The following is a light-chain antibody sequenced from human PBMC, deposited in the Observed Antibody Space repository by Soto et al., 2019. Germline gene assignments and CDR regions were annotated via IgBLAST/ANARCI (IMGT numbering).Light chain of an antibody. J-gene: IGLJ2*01. CDR2: EVS. CDR3: SSYAGNYNLV. CDR1: SSDVGSYKF. Sequence: QSALTQPPSASGSPGQSVTISCTGTSSDVGSYKFVSWYQQHPGKAPKLMMYEVSKRPSGVPDRFSGSKSGNTASLPVSGLQSEDEADYFCSSYAGNYNLVFGGGTKLTVL. V-gene: IGLV2-8*01.